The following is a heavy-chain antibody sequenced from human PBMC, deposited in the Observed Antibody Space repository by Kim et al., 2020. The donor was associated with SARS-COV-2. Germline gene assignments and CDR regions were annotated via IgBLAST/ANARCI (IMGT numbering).Heavy chain of an antibody. CDR1: GFTVSSNY. V-gene: IGHV3-53*01. CDR2: IYSGGST. J-gene: IGHJ4*02. CDR3: ARDTGYRGGSEV. Sequence: GGSLRLSCVASGFTVSSNYMSWVRQAPGKGLEWVSVIYSGGSTYYADSVKGRFTISRDNSKNTLYRQMNSLRAEDTAVYYCARDTGYRGGSEVWGQGTLVTVSS. D-gene: IGHD3-16*01.